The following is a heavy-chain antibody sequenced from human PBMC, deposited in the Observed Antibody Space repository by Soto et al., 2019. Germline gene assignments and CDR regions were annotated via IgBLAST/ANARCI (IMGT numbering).Heavy chain of an antibody. CDR3: ARENTEAYYYDSSGSPLDY. CDR2: INPSGGST. CDR1: GYTFTSYY. D-gene: IGHD3-22*01. V-gene: IGHV1-46*01. Sequence: ASVKVSCKSSGYTFTSYYMHWVRQAPGQGLEWMGIINPSGGSTSYAQKFQGWVTMTRDTSISTAYMELSRLRSDDTAVYYCARENTEAYYYDSSGSPLDYWGQGTLVTVSS. J-gene: IGHJ4*02.